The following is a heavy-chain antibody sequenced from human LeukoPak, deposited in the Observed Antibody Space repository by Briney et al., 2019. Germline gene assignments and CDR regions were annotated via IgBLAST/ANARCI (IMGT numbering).Heavy chain of an antibody. D-gene: IGHD5-24*01. Sequence: SETLSLTCTVSGGSISGDSWSWIRQPPGKGLEWVGNIFNTGSTDYSPSLKSRVTISKDTPKNQISLKLTSVTAADTAVYYCAHRGGYNSFDFWGQGTLVTVSS. V-gene: IGHV4-59*03. CDR2: IFNTGST. CDR1: GGSISGDS. CDR3: AHRGGYNSFDF. J-gene: IGHJ4*02.